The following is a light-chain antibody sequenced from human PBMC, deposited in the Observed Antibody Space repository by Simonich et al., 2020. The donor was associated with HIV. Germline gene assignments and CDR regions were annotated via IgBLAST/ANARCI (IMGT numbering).Light chain of an antibody. CDR1: QSLLYSSNNKNY. Sequence: DIVMTQSPDSLAGSLGERATINCKSSQSLLYSSNNKNYLAWYQQKPGQPPKLLIYWASTRESGVPDRFSGSGSGTDFTLTISSLQAEDVAVYYCQQYYSTPYTFGQGTKLEIK. CDR2: WAS. V-gene: IGKV4-1*01. CDR3: QQYYSTPYT. J-gene: IGKJ2*01.